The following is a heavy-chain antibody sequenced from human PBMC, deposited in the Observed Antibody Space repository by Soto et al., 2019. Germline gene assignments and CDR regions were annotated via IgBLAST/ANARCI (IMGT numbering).Heavy chain of an antibody. D-gene: IGHD3-3*01. J-gene: IGHJ4*02. CDR1: GFTFSSHA. CDR3: AKRFTLFGEVKLSPDFDY. CDR2: IRYSGSNT. V-gene: IGHV3-23*01. Sequence: EVQLLESGGGLVQPEGSLRLSCAASGFTFSSHAMSWVRQAPGKGLEWVSAIRYSGSNTYYTDSVKGRFTISRDNSKNTLYLQMNSLRVEDTAIYYCAKRFTLFGEVKLSPDFDYWGQGTLVTVSS.